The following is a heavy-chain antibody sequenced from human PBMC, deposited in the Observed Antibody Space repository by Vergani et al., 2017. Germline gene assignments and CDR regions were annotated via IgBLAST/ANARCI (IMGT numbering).Heavy chain of an antibody. J-gene: IGHJ4*02. CDR3: ARAPELITMIVVARSEYYFDY. V-gene: IGHV4-31*03. CDR2: IYYSGST. Sequence: QVQLQESGPGLVKPSQTLSLTCTVSGGSISSGGYYWSWIRQHPGKGLELIGYIYYSGSTYYNPSLKSRVTISVDTSKTQFSRKLSSVTAADTAVYYCARAPELITMIVVARSEYYFDYWGQGTLVTVSS. D-gene: IGHD3-22*01. CDR1: GGSISSGGYY.